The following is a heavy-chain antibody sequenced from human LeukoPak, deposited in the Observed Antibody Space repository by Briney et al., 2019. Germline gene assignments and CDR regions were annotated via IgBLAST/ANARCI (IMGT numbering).Heavy chain of an antibody. CDR1: GDSMSSSSYL. CDR3: ARPTYYYGSRSYPYFDY. V-gene: IGHV4-39*07. D-gene: IGHD3-10*01. CDR2: IYYSGTTT. Sequence: SETLSLTCTVSGDSMSSSSYLWNWIRQPPGKGLEWIGNIYYSGTTTDYNPSLRSRVTISVDTVSNQFSLRLSSVTAADTAVYYCARPTYYYGSRSYPYFDYWGQGALVTVSS. J-gene: IGHJ4*02.